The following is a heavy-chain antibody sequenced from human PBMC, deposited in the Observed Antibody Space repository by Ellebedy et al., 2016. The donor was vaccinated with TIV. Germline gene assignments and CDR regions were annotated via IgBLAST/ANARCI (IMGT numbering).Heavy chain of an antibody. CDR2: ISHTGSRT. CDR1: GFTFNSYA. J-gene: IGHJ4*02. V-gene: IGHV3-23*01. CDR3: AKGRGGGSDSSAPRYYFDY. Sequence: GESLKISCAASGFTFNSYAMSWVRQAPGKGLEWVSTISHTGSRTYYANSVEGRFIISRDNSKRTLYLQINSLRAEDTAVYYCAKGRGGGSDSSAPRYYFDYWGLGTLVTVSS. D-gene: IGHD6-19*01.